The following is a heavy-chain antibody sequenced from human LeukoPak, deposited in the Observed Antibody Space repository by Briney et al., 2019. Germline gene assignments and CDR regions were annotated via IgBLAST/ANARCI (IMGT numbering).Heavy chain of an antibody. V-gene: IGHV3-53*01. CDR2: IYSTGDT. D-gene: IGHD6-6*01. CDR3: ARGGRSSELV. J-gene: IGHJ4*02. Sequence: PGGSLRLSCEGSAFIFSGHWMNWVRQTPGKGLECVSIIYSTGDTYYADSVKGRFTISRDVSKNTVYLQMNSLRAEDTAVYYCARGGRSSELVWGQGTRVTVSS. CDR1: AFIFSGHW.